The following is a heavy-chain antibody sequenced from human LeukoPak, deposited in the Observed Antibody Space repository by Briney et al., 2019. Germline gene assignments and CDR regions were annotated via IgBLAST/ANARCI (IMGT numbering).Heavy chain of an antibody. D-gene: IGHD3-10*01. CDR2: ISDSGGGT. Sequence: GGSLRLXCAASGFTFSNYAMTWVRLAPEKGLKWVSSISDSGGGTHYEDSVKGRFTISRDNSKNTLYLQMNSLRAEDTAVYYCAKDSGPGSYYPTGDEYWGQGILVTVSS. CDR1: GFTFSNYA. J-gene: IGHJ4*02. V-gene: IGHV3-23*01. CDR3: AKDSGPGSYYPTGDEY.